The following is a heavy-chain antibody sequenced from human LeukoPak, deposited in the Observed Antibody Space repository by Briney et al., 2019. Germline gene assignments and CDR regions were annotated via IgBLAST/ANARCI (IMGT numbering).Heavy chain of an antibody. Sequence: PSETLSLTCTVSGGSISSSSYYWGWIRQPPGKGLEWIGSIYYSGSTYYNPSLKSRVTISVDTSKNQFSLKLSSVTAADTAVYYCARPSSRNAFDIWGQGTTVTVSS. CDR1: GGSISSSSYY. J-gene: IGHJ3*02. CDR3: ARPSSRNAFDI. D-gene: IGHD6-19*01. CDR2: IYYSGST. V-gene: IGHV4-39*01.